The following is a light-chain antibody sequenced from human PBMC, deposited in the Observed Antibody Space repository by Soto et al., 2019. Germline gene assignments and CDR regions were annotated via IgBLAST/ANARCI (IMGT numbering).Light chain of an antibody. CDR1: SSHVGGYDY. CDR2: DIS. V-gene: IGLV2-14*01. J-gene: IGLJ2*01. CDR3: SSFTASNTEV. Sequence: QSVLTQPASVSGSPGQSITISCTGTSSHVGGYDYVSWYQQHPGTAPKLMIYDISNRTSGVSDRFSGSKSANTASLTISGLQAEDEADYYCSSFTASNTEVFGGGTKLTVL.